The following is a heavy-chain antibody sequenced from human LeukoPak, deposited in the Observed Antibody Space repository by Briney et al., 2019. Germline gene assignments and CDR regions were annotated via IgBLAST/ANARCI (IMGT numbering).Heavy chain of an antibody. CDR2: ISGSGGST. D-gene: IGHD3-22*01. V-gene: IGHV3-53*01. Sequence: GGSLRLSCAASRFTVSTNYMSWVRQAPGKGLEWVSAISGSGGSTYYADSVKGRFTISRDNAKNTLNLQMNSLRAEDTAVYYCARDLGQYYDTSDNWFDPWGQGTLVTVSS. CDR1: RFTVSTNY. J-gene: IGHJ5*02. CDR3: ARDLGQYYDTSDNWFDP.